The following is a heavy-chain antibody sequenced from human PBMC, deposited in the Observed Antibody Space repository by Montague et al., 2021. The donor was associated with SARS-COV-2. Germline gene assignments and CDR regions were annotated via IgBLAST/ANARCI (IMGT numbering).Heavy chain of an antibody. CDR2: IYYSGST. V-gene: IGHV4-59*01. D-gene: IGHD5-12*01. Sequence: SETLSLTCTVTGGSISSNFWSWIRQPPGKGLEWIGYIYYSGSTNYNPSLKSRVTISVDTSKKQFSLQQSSVTAADTAVYYCARTRGYDPLFDFWGQGTLVTVSS. CDR1: GGSISSNF. CDR3: ARTRGYDPLFDF. J-gene: IGHJ4*02.